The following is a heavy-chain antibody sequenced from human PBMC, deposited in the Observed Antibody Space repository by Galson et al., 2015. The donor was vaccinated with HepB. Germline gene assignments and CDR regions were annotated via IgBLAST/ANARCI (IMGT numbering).Heavy chain of an antibody. J-gene: IGHJ6*02. Sequence: TLSLTCTVSGGSISSGDYYWSWIRQPPGKGLEWIGYIYYSGSAYYNPSLKSRITISVDTSKNQFSLNLTSVTAADTAVYYCARVRHTDSGGSYYYYGMDVWGQGTTVTVSS. V-gene: IGHV4-30-4*01. CDR1: GGSISSGDYY. D-gene: IGHD3-22*01. CDR2: IYYSGSA. CDR3: ARVRHTDSGGSYYYYGMDV.